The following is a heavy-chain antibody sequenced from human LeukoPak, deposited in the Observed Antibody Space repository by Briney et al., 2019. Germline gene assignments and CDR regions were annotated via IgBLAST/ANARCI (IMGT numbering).Heavy chain of an antibody. D-gene: IGHD2-2*01. CDR1: GVTFSSYW. V-gene: IGHV3-7*03. J-gene: IGHJ4*02. CDR3: ATQPAAADVDY. CDR2: IRQDGNEK. Sequence: QPGGSLRLSCADSGVTFSSYWMSWVRHAPGKGLEWVAQIRQDGNEKFYVDSVKARFTISRDNAKKSLYLQMNSLRAEDTAVYYCATQPAAADVDYWGQGTLVTVSS.